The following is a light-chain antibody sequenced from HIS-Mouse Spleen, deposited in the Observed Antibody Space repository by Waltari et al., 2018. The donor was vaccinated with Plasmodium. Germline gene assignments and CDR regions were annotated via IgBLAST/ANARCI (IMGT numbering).Light chain of an antibody. CDR1: SSDVGGYNY. V-gene: IGLV2-11*01. Sequence: QSALTQPRSVSGAPGQSVTISCTGTSSDVGGYNYVHWYQQHPGKAPKLMIYDVSKRPSGVPDRFSGSKSGNTASLTISGLQAEDESDYYCCSYAGSYTYVFGTGPKFTVL. CDR2: DVS. J-gene: IGLJ1*01. CDR3: CSYAGSYTYV.